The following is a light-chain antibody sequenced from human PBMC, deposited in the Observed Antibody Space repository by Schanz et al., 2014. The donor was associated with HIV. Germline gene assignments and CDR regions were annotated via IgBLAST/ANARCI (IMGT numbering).Light chain of an antibody. Sequence: DIQMTQSPSTLSASVGDGVTITCRASQYISRWLAWYQQKPGQAPHLLIYQASTLQTGVSSRFSGSGSGTEFALSISTLQPDDFATYYCQQSYSTLTFGGGTKVEIK. CDR1: QYISRW. CDR2: QAS. CDR3: QQSYSTLT. V-gene: IGKV1-5*03. J-gene: IGKJ4*01.